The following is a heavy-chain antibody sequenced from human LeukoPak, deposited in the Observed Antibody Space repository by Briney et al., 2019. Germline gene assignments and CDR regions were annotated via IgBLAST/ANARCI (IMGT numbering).Heavy chain of an antibody. CDR1: GFTFSSYL. V-gene: IGHV3-74*01. J-gene: IGHJ4*02. Sequence: PGGGLRLSCVHSGFTFSSYLIQWVCPAPPRGVRSVSRPYIVGCSTSYADSVKGRFTISRDNAKNTLYLQMNSLRVEDAAVYYCARDRGLPHRHFDYWGQGTLVTVSS. CDR3: ARDRGLPHRHFDY. CDR2: PYIVGCST. D-gene: IGHD3/OR15-3a*01.